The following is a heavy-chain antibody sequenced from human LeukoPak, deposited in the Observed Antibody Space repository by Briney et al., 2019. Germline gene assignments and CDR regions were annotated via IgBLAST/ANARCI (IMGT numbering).Heavy chain of an antibody. Sequence: SVKVSCKASGGTFSSYAISWVRQAPGQGLEWMGRIIPILGIANYAQKFQGRVTITADKSTSTAYMELSSLRSEDTAVYYCARLYCTNGVCRHGGAFDIWGQGTMVTVSS. CDR1: GGTFSSYA. CDR2: IIPILGIA. CDR3: ARLYCTNGVCRHGGAFDI. J-gene: IGHJ3*02. V-gene: IGHV1-69*04. D-gene: IGHD2-8*01.